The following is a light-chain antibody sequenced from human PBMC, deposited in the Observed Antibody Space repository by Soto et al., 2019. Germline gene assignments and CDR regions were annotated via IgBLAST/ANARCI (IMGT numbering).Light chain of an antibody. Sequence: EIVLTQSPGTLSLYPGERATLSCRASQSVSSSELAWYQQKPDQAPRLLVYSASSRATGIPDRFSGSGSGTDFTLTISRLEPEDFAVYYCHHYGSSSPLPFGGGTKVEIK. J-gene: IGKJ4*01. CDR3: HHYGSSSPLP. V-gene: IGKV3-20*01. CDR1: QSVSSSE. CDR2: SAS.